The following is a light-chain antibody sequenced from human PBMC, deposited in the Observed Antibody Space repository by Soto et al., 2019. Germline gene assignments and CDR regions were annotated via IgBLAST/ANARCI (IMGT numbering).Light chain of an antibody. Sequence: EIVLTRSPPTLSLSPGESATLSCRASQSVSSYFSWYQQKPGQAPRLVIYDASNRATGIPPRFSGSGSGTDFTLTISSLEPEDFAVYYCQQRINWPPMFTFGQGTKLEIK. V-gene: IGKV3-11*01. CDR1: QSVSSY. J-gene: IGKJ2*01. CDR3: QQRINWPPMFT. CDR2: DAS.